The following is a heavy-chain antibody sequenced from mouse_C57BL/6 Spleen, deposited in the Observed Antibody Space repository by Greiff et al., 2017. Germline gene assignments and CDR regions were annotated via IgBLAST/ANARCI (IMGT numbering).Heavy chain of an antibody. CDR1: GFTFSSYT. CDR3: ARRGDYDDWYFDV. D-gene: IGHD2-4*01. J-gene: IGHJ1*03. Sequence: EVKLLESGGGLVKPGGSLKLSCAASGFTFSSYTMSWVRQTPEKRLEWVATISGGGGNTYYPDSVTGRFTISRDNAKNTLYLQMSSLRSEDTALYYCARRGDYDDWYFDVWGTGTTVTVSS. V-gene: IGHV5-9*01. CDR2: ISGGGGNT.